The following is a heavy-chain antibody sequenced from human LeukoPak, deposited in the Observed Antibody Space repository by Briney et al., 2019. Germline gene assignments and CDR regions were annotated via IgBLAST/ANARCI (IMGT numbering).Heavy chain of an antibody. J-gene: IGHJ4*02. D-gene: IGHD3-10*01. Sequence: SETLSLTCTVSGYSISSGYYWSWIRQPPGQGLEWIGEINHSGSTNYNPSLKSRVTISVDTSKNQFSLKLSSVTAADTAVYYCARGPPRNRPYYYGSGSYGFQYFDYWGQGTLVTVSS. CDR1: GYSISSGYY. V-gene: IGHV4-38-2*02. CDR3: ARGPPRNRPYYYGSGSYGFQYFDY. CDR2: INHSGST.